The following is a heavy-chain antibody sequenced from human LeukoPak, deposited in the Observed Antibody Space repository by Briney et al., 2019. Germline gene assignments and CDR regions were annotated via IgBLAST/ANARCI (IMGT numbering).Heavy chain of an antibody. CDR3: ARAPTYYYDSSGYYDY. J-gene: IGHJ4*02. V-gene: IGHV3-7*01. CDR2: IKQDGSEK. Sequence: PGGSLRLSCAASGFTFSSYLMSWVRQAPGKGLEWVANIKQDGSEKYYVDSVKGRFTISRDNAKNSLYLQMNSLRAEDTAVYYCARAPTYYYDSSGYYDYWGQGTLVTVSS. CDR1: GFTFSSYL. D-gene: IGHD3-22*01.